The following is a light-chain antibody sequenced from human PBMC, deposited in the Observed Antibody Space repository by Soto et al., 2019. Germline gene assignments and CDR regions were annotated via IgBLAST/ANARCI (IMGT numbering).Light chain of an antibody. J-gene: IGLJ2*01. CDR1: SSDVGGYNY. V-gene: IGLV2-8*01. Sequence: QSALTQPPSASGSPGQSFTISCTGTSSDVGGYNYVSWYQQHPGKAPKLMIYEVSKRPSGVPDRISGSKSGNTASLTVSGLQAEDEADYYCSSYAGSNNVVFGGGTKLTVL. CDR2: EVS. CDR3: SSYAGSNNVV.